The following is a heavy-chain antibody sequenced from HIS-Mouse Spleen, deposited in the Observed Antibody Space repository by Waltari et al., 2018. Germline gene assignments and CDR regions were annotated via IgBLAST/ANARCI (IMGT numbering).Heavy chain of an antibody. J-gene: IGHJ4*02. CDR1: GFTFSSYG. CDR2: IWYDGSNK. Sequence: QVKLVESGGGVVQLGRSLRLSCAASGFTFSSYGLHWVRKAPGKGLEWVAVIWYDGSNKYYADSVKCRFTISRDNSKNTLYLQMNSLRAEDTAVYYCARGSRIVGATTPFDYWGQGTLVTVSS. CDR3: ARGSRIVGATTPFDY. V-gene: IGHV3-33*01. D-gene: IGHD1-26*01.